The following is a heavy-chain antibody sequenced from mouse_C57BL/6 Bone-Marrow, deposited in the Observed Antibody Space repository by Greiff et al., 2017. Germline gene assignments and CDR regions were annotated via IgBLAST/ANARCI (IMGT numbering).Heavy chain of an antibody. CDR2: ISDGGSYT. CDR1: GFTFSSYA. CDR3: ARLLLRAMDY. J-gene: IGHJ4*01. D-gene: IGHD1-1*01. Sequence: EVMLVESGGGLVKPGGSLKLSCAASGFTFSSYAMSWVRQTPEKRLEWVATISDGGSYTYYPDNVTGRFTISRDNAKNNLYLQMSHLKSEDTAMYYCARLLLRAMDYWGQGTSVTVSS. V-gene: IGHV5-4*03.